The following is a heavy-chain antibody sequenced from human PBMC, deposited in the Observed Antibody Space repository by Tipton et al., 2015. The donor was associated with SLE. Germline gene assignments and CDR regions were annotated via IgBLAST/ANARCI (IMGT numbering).Heavy chain of an antibody. CDR1: GFAFSSYA. CDR3: AKDPPQDY. J-gene: IGHJ4*02. Sequence: SLRLSCAASGFAFSSYAMSWVRQAPGKGLEWVSVIYSGGSTYYADSVKGRFTISRANSKNTLYLQMNSLRAEDTAVYYCAKDPPQDYWGQGTLVTVSS. CDR2: IYSGGST. V-gene: IGHV3-23*03.